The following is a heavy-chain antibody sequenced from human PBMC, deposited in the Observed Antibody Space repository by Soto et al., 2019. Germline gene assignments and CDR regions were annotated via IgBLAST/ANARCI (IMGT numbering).Heavy chain of an antibody. V-gene: IGHV4-61*02. CDR2: IYSSGST. J-gene: IGHJ5*02. CDR1: GASITSGAYY. CDR3: ARGQRFSDWFDP. Sequence: SETLSLTCTVSGASITSGAYYWTWIRQSDGEGLEWIGRIYSSGSTNYNPSLKSRVTISLDTSMNYFSLRLSSVTAADTAVYYCARGQRFSDWFDPWGQGTLVTVSS. D-gene: IGHD3-3*01.